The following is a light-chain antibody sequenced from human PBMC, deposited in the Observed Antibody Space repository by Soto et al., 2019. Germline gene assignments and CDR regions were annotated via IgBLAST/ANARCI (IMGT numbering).Light chain of an antibody. CDR3: AAWDDSLSGPI. J-gene: IGLJ2*01. CDR1: SSNVGSNF. CDR2: RNN. Sequence: QAVVTQPPSASGTPGQRVTISCSGSSSNVGSNFVFWYQQLPGTAPKVLIYRNNQRPSGVPDRFSGSKSGTSASLAISGLRSKDEADYYCAAWDDSLSGPIFGGGTKLTVL. V-gene: IGLV1-47*01.